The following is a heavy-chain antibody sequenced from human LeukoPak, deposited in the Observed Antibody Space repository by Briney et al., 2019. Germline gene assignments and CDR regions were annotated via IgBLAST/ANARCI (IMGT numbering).Heavy chain of an antibody. D-gene: IGHD3-9*01. CDR3: ARTEYDILTGYRPPNWFDP. Sequence: GASVKVSCKASGYTFTNYAMHWVRQAPGQRLEWMGWINTGNGNTKYSQEFQGRVTITRDTSTSTAYMELRSLRSDDTAVYYCARTEYDILTGYRPPNWFDPWGQGTLVTVSS. CDR1: GYTFTNYA. J-gene: IGHJ5*02. CDR2: INTGNGNT. V-gene: IGHV1-3*04.